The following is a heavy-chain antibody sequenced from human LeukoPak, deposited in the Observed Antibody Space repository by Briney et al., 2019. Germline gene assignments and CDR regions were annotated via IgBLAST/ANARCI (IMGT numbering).Heavy chain of an antibody. V-gene: IGHV4-59*01. J-gene: IGHJ5*02. D-gene: IGHD6-13*01. CDR1: GGSISSYY. Sequence: SETLSLTCTVSGGSISSYYWSWIRQPPGKGLEWIGYIYYSGSTNYNPSLKSRVTISVDTSKNQFSLKLSSATAADTAVYYCARGVAAAGTFRHWFDPWGQGTLVTVSS. CDR3: ARGVAAAGTFRHWFDP. CDR2: IYYSGST.